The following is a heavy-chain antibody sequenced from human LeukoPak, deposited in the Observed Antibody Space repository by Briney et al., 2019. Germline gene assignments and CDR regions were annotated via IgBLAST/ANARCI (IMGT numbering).Heavy chain of an antibody. CDR2: IYPGDSDT. Sequence: GESLKISCKGSGYSSTSYWIGWVRQMPGKGLEWMGIIYPGDSDTRYSPSFQGQVTISADKSISTAYLQWSSLKASDTAMYYCARHAGGYSGYDENYYYYYMDVWGKGTTVTVSS. V-gene: IGHV5-51*01. CDR1: GYSSTSYW. J-gene: IGHJ6*03. D-gene: IGHD5-12*01. CDR3: ARHAGGYSGYDENYYYYYMDV.